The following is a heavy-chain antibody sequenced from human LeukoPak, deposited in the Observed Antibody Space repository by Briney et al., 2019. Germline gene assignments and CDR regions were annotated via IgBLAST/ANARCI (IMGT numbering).Heavy chain of an antibody. V-gene: IGHV4-61*08. Sequence: PSETLSLTCAVSGGSISSGGYSWSWIRQPPGKGLEWIGYIYYSGSTNYNPSLKSRVTISVDTSKNQFSLKLSSVTAADTAVYYCARASYYYDSSGYPIYYFDYWGQGTLVTVSS. J-gene: IGHJ4*02. CDR2: IYYSGST. CDR1: GGSISSGGYS. CDR3: ARASYYYDSSGYPIYYFDY. D-gene: IGHD3-22*01.